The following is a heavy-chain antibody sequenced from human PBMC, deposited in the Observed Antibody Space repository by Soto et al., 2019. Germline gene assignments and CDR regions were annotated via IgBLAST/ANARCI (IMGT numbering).Heavy chain of an antibody. D-gene: IGHD6-13*01. V-gene: IGHV3-9*01. CDR1: GFTFDDYA. CDR2: ISWNSGSI. CDR3: AKGWSSSWYGLFDY. J-gene: IGHJ4*02. Sequence: EVQLVESGGGLIQPGRSLRLSCAASGFTFDDYAMHWVRQAPGKGLEWVSGISWNSGSIGYADSVKGRFTISRDNAKNSLYLQMNSLRAEDTALYYCAKGWSSSWYGLFDYWGQGTLVTFSS.